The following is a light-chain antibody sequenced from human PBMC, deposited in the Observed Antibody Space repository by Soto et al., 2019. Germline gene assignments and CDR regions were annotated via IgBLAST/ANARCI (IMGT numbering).Light chain of an antibody. CDR3: QSFDNSLTHPV. J-gene: IGLJ3*02. CDR2: GNN. V-gene: IGLV1-40*01. Sequence: QAVVTQPPSVSGAPGQGVTISCTGSNSNIGAGSHVHWYQHFPGAAPRLLIYGNNNRPSGVPVRFSASKSDTSASLAITGLQADDEADYYCQSFDNSLTHPVFGGGTKLTVL. CDR1: NSNIGAGSH.